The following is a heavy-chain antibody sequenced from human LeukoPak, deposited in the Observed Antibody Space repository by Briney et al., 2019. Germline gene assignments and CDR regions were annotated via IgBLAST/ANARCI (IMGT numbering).Heavy chain of an antibody. CDR2: ISYDGSNK. V-gene: IGHV3-30-3*01. D-gene: IGHD5-18*01. CDR3: ARGGGHSYGFCIDY. CDR1: GFTFSSYA. J-gene: IGHJ4*02. Sequence: GRSLRLSCAASGFTFSSYAMHWVRQAPGKGLEWVAVISYDGSNKYYADSVKGRFTISRDNSKNTLYLQMNSLRAEDTAVYYCARGGGHSYGFCIDYWGQGTLVTVSS.